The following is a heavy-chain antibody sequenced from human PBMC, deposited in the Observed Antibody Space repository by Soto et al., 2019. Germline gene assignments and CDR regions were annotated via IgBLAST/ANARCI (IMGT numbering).Heavy chain of an antibody. CDR2: IYYSGST. J-gene: IGHJ4*02. V-gene: IGHV4-31*03. Sequence: SETLSLTCTVSGGSISSGGYYWSWIRQHPWKGLEWIGYIYYSGSTYYNPSLKSRVTISVDTSKNQFSLKLSSVTAADTAVYYCARRDGRLRYFDRWGQGXLVTVSS. D-gene: IGHD3-9*01. CDR1: GGSISSGGYY. CDR3: ARRDGRLRYFDR.